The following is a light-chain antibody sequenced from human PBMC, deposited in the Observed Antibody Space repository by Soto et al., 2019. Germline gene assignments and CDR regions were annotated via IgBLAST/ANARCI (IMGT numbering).Light chain of an antibody. Sequence: QSALTQPASVSGSPGQSITISCTGSGRDIGAYDYVSWYQQHPGKAPKLLIYGVKNRPSGVSYRFSASKSAFTASLTISGLQAEDEAHYYCSSYTTSYFYVVGPGTRSPS. J-gene: IGLJ1*01. CDR1: GRDIGAYDY. V-gene: IGLV2-14*01. CDR2: GVK. CDR3: SSYTTSYFYV.